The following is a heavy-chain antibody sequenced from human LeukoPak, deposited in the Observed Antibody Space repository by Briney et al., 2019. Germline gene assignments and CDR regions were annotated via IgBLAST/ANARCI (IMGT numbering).Heavy chain of an antibody. J-gene: IGHJ3*02. CDR1: GFTFSRYD. D-gene: IGHD3-22*01. Sequence: GGSLRLSCAASGFTFSRYDMHWVRQTRGKGLEWVSAIGTAGDTYYPGSVKGRFTISRENAKNSLYLQMNSLRARDTAVYYCARVFYDSSGWEAFDIWGQGTMVTVSS. V-gene: IGHV3-13*04. CDR3: ARVFYDSSGWEAFDI. CDR2: IGTAGDT.